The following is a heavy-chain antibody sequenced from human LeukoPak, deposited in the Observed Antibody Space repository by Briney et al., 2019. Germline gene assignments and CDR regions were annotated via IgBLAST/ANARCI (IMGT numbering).Heavy chain of an antibody. Sequence: GGSLRLSCAASGFTFSSYSMNWVRQAPGKGLEWVSSISSSSSYIYYVDSVKGRFTISRDNAKNSLYLQMDSLRAEDTAVYYCARDGGYCSSTSCYMGGMDVWGQGTTVTVSS. D-gene: IGHD2-2*02. J-gene: IGHJ6*02. CDR3: ARDGGYCSSTSCYMGGMDV. CDR2: ISSSSSYI. CDR1: GFTFSSYS. V-gene: IGHV3-21*01.